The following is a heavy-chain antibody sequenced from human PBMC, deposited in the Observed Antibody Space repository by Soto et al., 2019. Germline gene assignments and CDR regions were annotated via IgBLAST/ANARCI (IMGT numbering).Heavy chain of an antibody. CDR2: VYYRGAT. D-gene: IGHD6-19*01. V-gene: IGHV4-59*01. Sequence: SETLSISCAVYRGSFSGYYWSWIRQPPGKGLEWIGYVYYRGATNYNPSLKSRVTISVDTSKNQFSLKVTSVIAADTAVYYCARVYISVWHPLYAFDSWGQATLVTV. CDR1: RGSFSGYY. CDR3: ARVYISVWHPLYAFDS. J-gene: IGHJ4*02.